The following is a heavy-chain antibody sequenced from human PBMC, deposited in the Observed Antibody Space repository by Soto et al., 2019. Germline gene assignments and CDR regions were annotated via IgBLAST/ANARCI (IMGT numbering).Heavy chain of an antibody. CDR1: GFNFSGYG. D-gene: IGHD2-15*01. CDR2: IWYDGSNK. V-gene: IGHV3-33*01. CDR3: ARDGPSHTPFYGMDV. Sequence: AGGPLRLSYAASGFNFSGYGMRWVRQAPGKGLEWVAVIWYDGSNKYYADSVKGRFTISRDNSKNTLYLQMNSLRAEDTAVYYCARDGPSHTPFYGMDVWGQGTTVTVSS. J-gene: IGHJ6*02.